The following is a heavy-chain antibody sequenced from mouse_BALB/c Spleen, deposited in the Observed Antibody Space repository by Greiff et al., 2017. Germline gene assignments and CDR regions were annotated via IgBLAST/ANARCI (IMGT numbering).Heavy chain of an antibody. CDR1: GYTFTSYW. Sequence: QVQLQQPGAELVKPGASVKLSCKASGYTFTSYWMHWVKQRPGQGLEWIGEINPSNGRTNYNEKFKSKATLTVDKSSSTAYMQLSSLTSEDSAVYYCAIDGNDAMDYWGQGTSVTVSS. CDR3: AIDGNDAMDY. CDR2: INPSNGRT. V-gene: IGHV1S81*02. J-gene: IGHJ4*01. D-gene: IGHD2-1*01.